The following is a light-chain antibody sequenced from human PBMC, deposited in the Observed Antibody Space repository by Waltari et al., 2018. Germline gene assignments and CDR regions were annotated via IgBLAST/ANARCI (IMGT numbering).Light chain of an antibody. V-gene: IGKV1-17*01. CDR2: AAT. CDR3: RQHNSYPLT. CDR1: QGIGNY. Sequence: DIQMTQSPSSLSASVGDTVTITCRASQGIGNYLNWFQQKPGKAPKLLIYAATTLQSGVPSRFSGSGSGTEFTLTINSLQPEDFATYYCRQHNSYPLTFGGGTKVEIK. J-gene: IGKJ4*01.